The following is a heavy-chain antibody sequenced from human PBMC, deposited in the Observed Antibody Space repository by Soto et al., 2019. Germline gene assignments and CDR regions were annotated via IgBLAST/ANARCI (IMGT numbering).Heavy chain of an antibody. J-gene: IGHJ4*02. V-gene: IGHV1-69*02. D-gene: IGHD2-2*01. CDR3: ARGKGTIVVVPAAMGLDY. Sequence: SVKVSCKASGGTFSSYTISWVRQAPGQGLEWMGRIIPILGIANYAQKFQGRVTITADKSTSTAYMELSSLRSEDTAVYYCARGKGTIVVVPAAMGLDYWGQGTLVTVSS. CDR2: IIPILGIA. CDR1: GGTFSSYT.